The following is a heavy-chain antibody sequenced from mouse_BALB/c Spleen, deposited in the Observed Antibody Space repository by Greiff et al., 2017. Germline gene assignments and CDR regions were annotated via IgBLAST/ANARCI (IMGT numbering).Heavy chain of an antibody. J-gene: IGHJ2*01. CDR3: ARDWDYFDY. CDR1: GFTFSSYG. Sequence: EVKVVESGGGLVQPGGSLKLSCAASGFTFSSYGMSWVRQTPDKRLELVATINSNGGSTYYPDSVKGRFTISRDNAKNTLYLQMSSLKSEDTAMYYCARDWDYFDYWGQGTTLTVSS. V-gene: IGHV5-6-3*01. D-gene: IGHD4-1*01. CDR2: INSNGGST.